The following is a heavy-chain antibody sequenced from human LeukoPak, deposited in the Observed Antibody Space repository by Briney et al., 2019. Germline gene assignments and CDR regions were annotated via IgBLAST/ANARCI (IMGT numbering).Heavy chain of an antibody. CDR3: ASMEQLVPRY. J-gene: IGHJ4*02. D-gene: IGHD6-6*01. V-gene: IGHV1-69*05. CDR2: IIPIFGTA. CDR1: GASLSETS. Sequence: SVKVSCKVSGASLSETSIHWVRQAPGQGLEWMGGIIPIFGTANYAQKFQGRVTITTDESTSTAYMELSSLRSEDTAVYYCASMEQLVPRYWGQGTLVTVSS.